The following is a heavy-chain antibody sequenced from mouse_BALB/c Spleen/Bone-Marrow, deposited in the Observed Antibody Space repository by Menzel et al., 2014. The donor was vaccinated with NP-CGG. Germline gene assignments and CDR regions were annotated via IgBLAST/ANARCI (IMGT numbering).Heavy chain of an antibody. CDR3: VRHKNYYAMDY. CDR1: GFAFSRYD. V-gene: IGHV5-12-1*01. J-gene: IGHJ4*01. CDR2: ITNGGDNT. Sequence: EVMLVESGGGLVKPGGSLKLSCAASGFAFSRYDMSWVRQTPEKRLEWVAYITNGGDNTYYPDTVKGRFTISRDNAKNTLYLQMISLKSEDTAMYYCVRHKNYYAMDYWGQGTSVTVSS.